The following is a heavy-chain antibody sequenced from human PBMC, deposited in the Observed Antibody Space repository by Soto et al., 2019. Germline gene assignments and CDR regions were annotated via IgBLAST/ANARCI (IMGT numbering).Heavy chain of an antibody. CDR2: ISYDGSNK. D-gene: IGHD3-10*01. Sequence: QVQLVESGGGLVQPGRSLRLSCAASGFTFSSYAMQWVRQAPGKGLEWVAVISYDGSNKSYADSVEGRFTISRDNSQNTLTLQKNRLRGEDTAVYYCARPDYGSGSYPDYWGQGTLVTVSS. CDR3: ARPDYGSGSYPDY. V-gene: IGHV3-30-3*01. CDR1: GFTFSSYA. J-gene: IGHJ4*02.